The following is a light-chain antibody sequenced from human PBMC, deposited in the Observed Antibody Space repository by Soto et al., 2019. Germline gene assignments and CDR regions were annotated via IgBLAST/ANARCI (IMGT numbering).Light chain of an antibody. V-gene: IGKV3-15*01. CDR1: QTVGDN. J-gene: IGKJ1*01. CDR3: QQYNNWPLGT. CDR2: GAS. Sequence: ETAMTQSPVTLSLSPGERATLSCGASQTVGDNVAWYRQKPGQPPSLLIYGASTRAPGVPARFSGSGSGTDFILTISSLQSEDFGFYYCQQYNNWPLGTFGQGTKVDIK.